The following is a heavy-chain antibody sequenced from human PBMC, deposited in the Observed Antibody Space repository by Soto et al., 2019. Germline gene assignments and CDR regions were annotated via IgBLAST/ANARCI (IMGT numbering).Heavy chain of an antibody. CDR1: GYTFTHYY. D-gene: IGHD6-13*01. CDR2: INPASGST. CDR3: ARDLAAGDH. V-gene: IGHV1-46*01. Sequence: QMQLVQSGAEVKKPGASVKLSCRTSGYTFTHYYIHWVRQAPGQGLEWLAIINPASGSTNYAQDFHGRVTLTMDTSTTTVYMELSGLRAEDTAIFYCARDLAAGDHWGQGTLVTVSS. J-gene: IGHJ4*02.